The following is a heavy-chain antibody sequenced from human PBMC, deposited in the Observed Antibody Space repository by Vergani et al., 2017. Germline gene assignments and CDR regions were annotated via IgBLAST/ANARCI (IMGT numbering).Heavy chain of an antibody. CDR1: GGSFSGYY. CDR3: ARARSGSYARTFDY. V-gene: IGHV4-34*01. J-gene: IGHJ4*02. Sequence: QVQLQQWGAGLLKPSETLSLTCAVYGGSFSGYYWSWIRQPPGKGLEWIGEINHSGSTNYNPCLKSRVTISVDTSKNQFSLKLSSVTAADTAVYYCARARSGSYARTFDYWGQGTLVTVSS. CDR2: INHSGST. D-gene: IGHD1-26*01.